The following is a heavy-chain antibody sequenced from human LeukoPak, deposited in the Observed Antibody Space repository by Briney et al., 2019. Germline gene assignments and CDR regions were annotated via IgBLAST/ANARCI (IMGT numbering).Heavy chain of an antibody. CDR1: GGTFSSYA. CDR3: ARDGGGSYSFDY. CDR2: IIPIFGTA. J-gene: IGHJ4*02. V-gene: IGHV1-69*13. D-gene: IGHD1-26*01. Sequence: GASVKVSCKASGGTFSSYAISWVRQAPRQGLEWMGGIIPIFGTANYAQKFQGRVTITADESTSTAYMELSSLRSEDTAVYYCARDGGGSYSFDYWGQGTLVTVSS.